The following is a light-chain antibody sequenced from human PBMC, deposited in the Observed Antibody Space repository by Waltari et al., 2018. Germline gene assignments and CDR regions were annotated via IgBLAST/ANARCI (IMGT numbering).Light chain of an antibody. CDR2: EVS. Sequence: QSALTQPASVSGSPGQSIAISCTGSSSNIGGYTYVSWYQHPPGQAPRLIIYEVSNRPSGVSNRFSGSKSANTASLTISGLQAEDEAYYYCSSYTGANTLGVFGGGTKLTVL. CDR3: SSYTGANTLGV. CDR1: SSNIGGYTY. J-gene: IGLJ3*02. V-gene: IGLV2-14*01.